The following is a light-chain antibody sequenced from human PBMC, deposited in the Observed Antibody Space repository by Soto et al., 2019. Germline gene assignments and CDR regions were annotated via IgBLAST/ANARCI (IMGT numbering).Light chain of an antibody. J-gene: IGKJ5*01. V-gene: IGKV1-12*01. CDR1: QVIYSW. CDR2: AAS. Sequence: DMQITQAPCSLSASAGYRVTITCRASQVIYSWRAWYQQKPGRAPKLLIFAASNLQGGVPVRFSGSGSGTDFILSINSLQPEDVATYYCQQLDSFTLTFGQGTRLEIK. CDR3: QQLDSFTLT.